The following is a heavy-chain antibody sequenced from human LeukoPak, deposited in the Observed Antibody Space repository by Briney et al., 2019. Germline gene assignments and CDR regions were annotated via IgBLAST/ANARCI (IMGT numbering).Heavy chain of an antibody. D-gene: IGHD3-3*01. J-gene: IGHJ4*02. Sequence: NPSETLSLTCTVSRGSISSYYWSWIRQPPGKGLEWIGYIDNSGNTNSNPSLKSRVTMSVDTFKNQFSLKLSSVIAADTAVYYCARGRITIFGVVIPHFDNWGQGTLVTVSS. CDR2: IDNSGNT. V-gene: IGHV4-59*01. CDR1: RGSISSYY. CDR3: ARGRITIFGVVIPHFDN.